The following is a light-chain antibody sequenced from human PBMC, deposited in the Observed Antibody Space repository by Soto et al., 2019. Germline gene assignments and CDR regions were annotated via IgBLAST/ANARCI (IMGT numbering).Light chain of an antibody. V-gene: IGKV3-11*01. CDR1: QSVGSY. CDR3: QQRSNWPPTWT. J-gene: IGKJ1*01. Sequence: EIVLSQSPATLSLSPGERATLSCRASQSVGSYLAWYQHIPGQAPRLLIYDASKRATGIPARFSGSGSETDFTLTISSLEPEDFAVYYCQQRSNWPPTWTFGQGTKVEVK. CDR2: DAS.